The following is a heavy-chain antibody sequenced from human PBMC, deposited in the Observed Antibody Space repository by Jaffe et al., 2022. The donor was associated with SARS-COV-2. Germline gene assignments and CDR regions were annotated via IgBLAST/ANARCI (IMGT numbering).Heavy chain of an antibody. J-gene: IGHJ4*02. CDR1: GGSISSGGFY. CDR2: INYSGST. V-gene: IGHV4-31*03. D-gene: IGHD4-17*01. CDR3: AGDKGDTGTGSFDY. Sequence: QVQLQESGPGLVKPSQTLSLTCTVSGGSISSGGFYWNWVRQHPGKGLEWIGFINYSGSTKYNPSLRSRVVISVDTPKNQFSLNLSPVTAADMAVYYCAGDKGDTGTGSFDYWGQGTLVTVSS.